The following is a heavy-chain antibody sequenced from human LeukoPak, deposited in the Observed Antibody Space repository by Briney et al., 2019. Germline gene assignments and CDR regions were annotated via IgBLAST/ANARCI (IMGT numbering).Heavy chain of an antibody. D-gene: IGHD6-13*01. CDR2: ISGSGGST. Sequence: PGGSLRLSCAASGFTFSSYAMSWVRQAPGKGLEWVSAISGSGGSTYYADSVKGRFTISRDNSKNTLYLQMNSLRAEDTAVYYCAKEGIAAASKIYYYGMDVWGQGTTVTVSS. J-gene: IGHJ6*02. V-gene: IGHV3-23*01. CDR3: AKEGIAAASKIYYYGMDV. CDR1: GFTFSSYA.